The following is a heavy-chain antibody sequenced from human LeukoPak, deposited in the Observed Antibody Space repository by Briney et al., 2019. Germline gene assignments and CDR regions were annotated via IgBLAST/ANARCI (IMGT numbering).Heavy chain of an antibody. CDR3: AGAVWIGWRAARFDY. Sequence: GSSVKVSCKASGGTFSSYAISWVRQAPGQGLEWMGGIIPIFGTANYAQKFQGRVTITADESTSTAYMELSSVRSEDKPVYFSAGAVWIGWRAARFDYWGQGTLVTVSS. CDR1: GGTFSSYA. CDR2: IIPIFGTA. J-gene: IGHJ4*02. D-gene: IGHD3-10*01. V-gene: IGHV1-69*01.